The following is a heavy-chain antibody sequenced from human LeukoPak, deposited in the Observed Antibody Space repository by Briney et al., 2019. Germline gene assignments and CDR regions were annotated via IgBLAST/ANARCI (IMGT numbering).Heavy chain of an antibody. J-gene: IGHJ4*02. V-gene: IGHV3-30*04. D-gene: IGHD6-19*01. CDR3: ARRPVAGTFDYFDY. CDR2: ISYDGSNK. CDR1: GVTFSSNA. Sequence: GGSVRLSCAASGVTFSSNAMHWVRQAPGKGLEWVAFISYDGSNKYYADSVKGRFTISRDNSKNTLYLQMNSLRAEDTAVYYCARRPVAGTFDYFDYWGQGTLVTVSS.